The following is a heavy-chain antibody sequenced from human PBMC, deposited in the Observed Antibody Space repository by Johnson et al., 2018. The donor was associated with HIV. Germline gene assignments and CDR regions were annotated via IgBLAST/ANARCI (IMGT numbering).Heavy chain of an antibody. CDR3: VRGWVGATLRAFDI. CDR1: GFTFDDYG. Sequence: VQLVESRGGVVRPGGSLRLSCAASGFTFDDYGMSWVRQAPGKGLEWVSGINWNGASTDYADSVKGRFNISRDNAKNSLYLQMNSLTTEDTALYYCVRGWVGATLRAFDIWGQGTMVTVSS. J-gene: IGHJ3*02. CDR2: INWNGAST. V-gene: IGHV3-20*04. D-gene: IGHD1-26*01.